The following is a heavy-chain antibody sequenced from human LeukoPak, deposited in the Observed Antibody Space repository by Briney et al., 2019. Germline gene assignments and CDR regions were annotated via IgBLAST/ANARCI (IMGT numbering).Heavy chain of an antibody. CDR3: ARMRDWFDP. CDR2: IYYSGST. V-gene: IGHV4-59*11. J-gene: IGHJ5*02. Sequence: SETLSLTCTVSGGSISSHYWSWIRQPPGKGLEWIGYIYYSGSTNYNPSLKSRVTISVDTSKNQFSLKLGSVTAADTAVYYCARMRDWFDPWGQGTLVTVSS. CDR1: GGSISSHY.